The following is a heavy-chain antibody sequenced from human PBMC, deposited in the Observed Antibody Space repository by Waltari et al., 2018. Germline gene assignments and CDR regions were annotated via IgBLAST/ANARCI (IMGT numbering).Heavy chain of an antibody. CDR3: ARESRATINYYGLDL. CDR2: VFYSGTA. CDR1: GASIGSGGYS. Sequence: QVRLQESGAGLLKPSETLSLNCAVSGASIGSGGYSWSGVRQAPGKGLEWLGFVFYSGTAYYNPSLRSRVKISVDMSKNRFSLRLNSVTPADTAVYYCARESRATINYYGLDLWGQGTTVTVSS. J-gene: IGHJ6*02. V-gene: IGHV4-31*11.